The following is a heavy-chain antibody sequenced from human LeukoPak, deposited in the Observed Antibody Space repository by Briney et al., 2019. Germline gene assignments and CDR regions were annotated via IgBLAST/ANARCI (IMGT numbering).Heavy chain of an antibody. V-gene: IGHV1-8*01. CDR3: ARVSLEYSSSWLWFDP. Sequence: ASVKVSCKASGYTFTSYDINWVRQATGQGLEWMGWMNPNSGNTGYAQKFQGRVTMTRNTSISTAYMELSSLRSEDTAVYYCARVSLEYSSSWLWFDPWGQGTLVTVSS. CDR2: MNPNSGNT. CDR1: GYTFTSYD. D-gene: IGHD6-13*01. J-gene: IGHJ5*02.